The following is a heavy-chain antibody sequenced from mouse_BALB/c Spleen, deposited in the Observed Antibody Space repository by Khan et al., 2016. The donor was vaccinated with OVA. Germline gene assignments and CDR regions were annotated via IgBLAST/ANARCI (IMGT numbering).Heavy chain of an antibody. CDR3: ARLEDI. J-gene: IGHJ2*01. D-gene: IGHD1-3*01. CDR2: IWAGGST. V-gene: IGHV2-9*02. CDR1: GFSLTSYG. Sequence: VQLVETGPGLVAPSQSLSITCTVSGFSLTSYGVHWVRQPPGKGLEWLGVIWAGGSTNYNSALMSRLSISKDNSKGQVFLKMNRLQTDDTAMYYCARLEDIGGQGTTLTVSS.